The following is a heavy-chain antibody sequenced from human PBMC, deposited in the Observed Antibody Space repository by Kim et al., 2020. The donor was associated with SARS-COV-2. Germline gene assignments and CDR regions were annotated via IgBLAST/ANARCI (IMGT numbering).Heavy chain of an antibody. CDR1: GYSISSGYY. CDR3: TSKYYYDTSGYYYADW. J-gene: IGHJ4*02. V-gene: IGHV4-38-2*01. D-gene: IGHD3-22*01. CDR2: IHHSGST. Sequence: SETLSLTCAVSGYSISSGYYWGWIRQPPGKGLEWIGSIHHSGSTYYNPSFKSRVIISIDTSKNQFSLRMNSVTAADTAVYYCTSKYYYDTSGYYYADWWGQGTLITVYS.